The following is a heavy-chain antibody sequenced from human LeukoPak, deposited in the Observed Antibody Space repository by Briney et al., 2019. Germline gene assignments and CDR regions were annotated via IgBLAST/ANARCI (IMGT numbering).Heavy chain of an antibody. CDR2: IYHSGST. CDR1: GYSISSGYY. J-gene: IGHJ6*03. Sequence: SETLSLTCTVSGYSISSGYYWGWIRQPPGKGLEWIGSIYHSGSTYYNPSLKSRVTIPVDTSKNQFSLKLSSVTAADTAVYYCARVCSSSWYYYYYYYMDVWGKGPRSPSP. V-gene: IGHV4-38-2*02. D-gene: IGHD6-13*01. CDR3: ARVCSSSWYYYYYYYMDV.